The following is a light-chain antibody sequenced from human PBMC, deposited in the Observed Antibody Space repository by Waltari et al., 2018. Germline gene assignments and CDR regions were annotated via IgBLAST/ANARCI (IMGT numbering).Light chain of an antibody. Sequence: EIVMTQSPATLSVSPGDGVTLSGRASQSIGSALAWYQQRPGPPPRLLIHDASIRATDIPARFSGHGSGTEFTLTISSLQSEDFAVYYCQQYNEWPPLTFGGGTKVDVK. CDR3: QQYNEWPPLT. V-gene: IGKV3-15*01. CDR2: DAS. J-gene: IGKJ4*01. CDR1: QSIGSA.